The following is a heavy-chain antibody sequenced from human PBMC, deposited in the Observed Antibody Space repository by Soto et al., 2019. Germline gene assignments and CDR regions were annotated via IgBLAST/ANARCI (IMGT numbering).Heavy chain of an antibody. D-gene: IGHD2-2*01. Sequence: EVQVLQSGGGLLQPGESLRLSCAASGFTFNNYAMSWVRQAPGKGLEWVSTVSGGGPNTYYADSVKGRFTVSRDNSKNTVYLQMSSLMAEDTAIYYCAKSNLYCSGSSCYVFDYWGQGTLVTVSS. J-gene: IGHJ4*02. CDR2: VSGGGPNT. V-gene: IGHV3-23*01. CDR3: AKSNLYCSGSSCYVFDY. CDR1: GFTFNNYA.